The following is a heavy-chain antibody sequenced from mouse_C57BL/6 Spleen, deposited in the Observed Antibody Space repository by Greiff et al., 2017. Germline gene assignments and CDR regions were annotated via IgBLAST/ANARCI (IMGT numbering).Heavy chain of an antibody. V-gene: IGHV3-6*01. J-gene: IGHJ4*01. CDR2: ISYDGSN. CDR3: ARPFHYYGSSHYYAMDY. D-gene: IGHD1-1*01. Sequence: DVQLQESGPGLVKPSQSLSLTCSVTGYSITSGYYWNWIRQFPGNKLEWMGYISYDGSNNYNPSLKNRISITRDTSKNQFFLKLNSVTTEDTATYYCARPFHYYGSSHYYAMDYWGQGTSVTVSS. CDR1: GYSITSGYY.